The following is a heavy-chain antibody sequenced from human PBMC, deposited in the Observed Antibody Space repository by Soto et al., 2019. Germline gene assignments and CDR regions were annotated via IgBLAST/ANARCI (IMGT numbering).Heavy chain of an antibody. Sequence: QVQLVESGGGVVQPGRSLRPSCAASGFTFSSYGMHWVRQAPGKGLEWVAVIWYDGSNKYYADSVKGRFTISRDNSKNTLYLQMNSLRAEDTAVYYCAREGTDYVWGSYRLDYWGQGTLVTVSS. V-gene: IGHV3-33*01. D-gene: IGHD3-16*02. CDR3: AREGTDYVWGSYRLDY. CDR1: GFTFSSYG. J-gene: IGHJ4*02. CDR2: IWYDGSNK.